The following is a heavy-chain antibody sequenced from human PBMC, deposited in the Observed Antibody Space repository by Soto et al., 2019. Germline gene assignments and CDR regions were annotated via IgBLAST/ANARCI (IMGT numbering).Heavy chain of an antibody. CDR2: IYYAGST. J-gene: IGHJ5*02. CDR1: GGSIISYY. V-gene: IGHV4-59*12. CDR3: ARSVFP. Sequence: SETLSLTCTVSGGSIISYYWSWIRQPPGRGLEWIGFIYYAGSTKYNPSLNSRVTISVDTSKNQFSLKLSSVTAADTAVYYCARSVFPWGQGTLVTVSS.